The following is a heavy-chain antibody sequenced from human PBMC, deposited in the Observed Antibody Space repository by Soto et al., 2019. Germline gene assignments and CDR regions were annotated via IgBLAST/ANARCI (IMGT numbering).Heavy chain of an antibody. Sequence: GGSLRLSCAASGFTFSSYAMSWVRQAPGKGLEWVSAISGSGGSTYYAGSVKGRFTISRDNSKNTLYLQMNSLRAEDTAVYYCANAPTYYYDSSGHYFGYWGQGTLVTVSS. CDR2: ISGSGGST. J-gene: IGHJ4*02. CDR3: ANAPTYYYDSSGHYFGY. D-gene: IGHD3-22*01. CDR1: GFTFSSYA. V-gene: IGHV3-23*01.